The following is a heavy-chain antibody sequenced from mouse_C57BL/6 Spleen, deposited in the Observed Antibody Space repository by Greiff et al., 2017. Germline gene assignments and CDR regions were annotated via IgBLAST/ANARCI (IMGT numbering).Heavy chain of an antibody. CDR3: ARGTGDAY. V-gene: IGHV1-82*01. J-gene: IGHJ3*01. Sequence: VQLQESGPELVKPGASVKISCKASGYAFSSSWLNWVKQRPGKGLEWIGRIYPGDGDTNYNGKFKGKATLTADKSSSTAYMQLSSLTSEDSAVYFCARGTGDAYWGQGTLVTVSA. D-gene: IGHD3-3*01. CDR1: GYAFSSSW. CDR2: IYPGDGDT.